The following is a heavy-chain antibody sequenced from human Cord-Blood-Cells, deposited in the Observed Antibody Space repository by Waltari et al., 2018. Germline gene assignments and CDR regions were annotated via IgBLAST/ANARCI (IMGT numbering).Heavy chain of an antibody. CDR3: AGLPPGGSSDY. D-gene: IGHD6-6*01. J-gene: IGHJ4*02. CDR2: IYYSGST. CDR1: GGSLSSSSYY. Sequence: QLQLQESGPGLVKPSETLSLTCTVSGGSLSSSSYYWGWIRQPPGKGREWIGSIYYSGSTYYNPSLKSRVTISVDTSKNQFSLKLSSVTAADTAVYYCAGLPPGGSSDYWGQGTLVTVSS. V-gene: IGHV4-39*01.